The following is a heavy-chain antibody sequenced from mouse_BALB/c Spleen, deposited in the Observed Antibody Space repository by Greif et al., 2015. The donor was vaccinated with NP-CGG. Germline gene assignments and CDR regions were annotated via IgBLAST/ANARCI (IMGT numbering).Heavy chain of an antibody. CDR3: ARSGDGYANFDY. CDR2: IDPFNGGT. Sequence: VQLQQSGPELMKPGASVKISCKASGYSFTSYYMHWVKQSHGKGLEWIGYIDPFNGGTSYNQKFKGKATLTVDKSSSXAYMHLSSLTSEDSAVYYCARSGDGYANFDYWGQGTTLTVSS. CDR1: GYSFTSYY. V-gene: IGHV1S135*01. J-gene: IGHJ2*01. D-gene: IGHD2-2*01.